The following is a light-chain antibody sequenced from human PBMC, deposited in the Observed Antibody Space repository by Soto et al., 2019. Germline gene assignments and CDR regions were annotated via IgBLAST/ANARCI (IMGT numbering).Light chain of an antibody. Sequence: DIQMTQFPSSLSASVGDRVTITCRASQSISSYLNWYQRKPGKAPKLLIYAASSLQSGVPSRFSGSGSGTDFTLTISSLQTEDFATYYCQQSYSTPPAFGQGTKVEIK. CDR1: QSISSY. CDR3: QQSYSTPPA. CDR2: AAS. V-gene: IGKV1-39*01. J-gene: IGKJ1*01.